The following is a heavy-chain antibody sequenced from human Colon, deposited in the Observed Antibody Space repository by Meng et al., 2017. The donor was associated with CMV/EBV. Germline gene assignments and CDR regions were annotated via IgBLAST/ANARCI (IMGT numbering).Heavy chain of an antibody. J-gene: IGHJ3*02. V-gene: IGHV3-23*01. Sequence: TCNSNAMSWVRQAPGKGLEWVSGISGPGGSTYSSDSVKGRFTISRDNSKNTLYLQMNSLRAEDTAVYYCAKRDENSGGYAHLGVFDIWGQGTMVTVSS. D-gene: IGHD3-22*01. CDR1: TCNSNA. CDR2: ISGPGGST. CDR3: AKRDENSGGYAHLGVFDI.